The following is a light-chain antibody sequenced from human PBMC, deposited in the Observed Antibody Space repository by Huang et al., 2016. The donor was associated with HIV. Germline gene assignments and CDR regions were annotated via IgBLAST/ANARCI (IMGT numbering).Light chain of an antibody. CDR2: GAS. V-gene: IGKV3-20*01. J-gene: IGKJ4*01. Sequence: EIVLTQSPGSLSLSPGERATLSCRATQTVYSNYLAWYQQRPGQAPRLLIHGASTSATGIPDRVRGSGSGTDFTLSIDRLEAGDSAVYYCQQYATTPLIFGGGTNVEIK. CDR1: QTVYSNY. CDR3: QQYATTPLI.